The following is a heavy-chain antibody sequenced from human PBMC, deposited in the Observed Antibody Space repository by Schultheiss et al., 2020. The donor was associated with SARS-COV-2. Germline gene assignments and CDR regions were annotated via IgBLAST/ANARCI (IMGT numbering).Heavy chain of an antibody. V-gene: IGHV3-23*01. Sequence: GGSLRLSCVASGFPFNSYSMNWVRQAPGKGLEWVSGISGSGGRTHYADSVKGRFTISRDNSKNTVYLQMNSLRAEDTAVYYCANLKAWSQQWLVPVDYWGQGTLVTVSS. J-gene: IGHJ4*02. D-gene: IGHD6-19*01. CDR2: ISGSGGRT. CDR1: GFPFNSYS. CDR3: ANLKAWSQQWLVPVDY.